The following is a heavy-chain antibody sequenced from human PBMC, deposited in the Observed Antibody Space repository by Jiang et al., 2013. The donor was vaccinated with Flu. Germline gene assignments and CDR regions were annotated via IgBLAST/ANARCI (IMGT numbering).Heavy chain of an antibody. J-gene: IGHJ4*02. Sequence: KKPGASVKVSXQVSGYTFTGYFIHWVRQAPGQGLEWMGWINPNSGGTKYAQRFQGRITITKDTSISTAYMELITLRSDDTAVYYCARDLYTTVTTEYNFDYWAREPWSPSPQ. CDR3: ARDLYTTVTTEYNFDY. CDR2: INPNSGGT. D-gene: IGHD4-17*01. CDR1: GYTFTGYF. V-gene: IGHV1-2*02.